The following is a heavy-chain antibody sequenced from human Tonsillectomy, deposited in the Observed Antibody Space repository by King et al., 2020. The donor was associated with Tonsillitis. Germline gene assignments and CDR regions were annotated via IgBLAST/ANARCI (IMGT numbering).Heavy chain of an antibody. V-gene: IGHV1-8*01. CDR1: GYTFTTYD. D-gene: IGHD1-1*01. Sequence: QLVQSGAEVKKPGASVKVSCKASGYTFTTYDINWVRQATGQGLEWMGLMNPNSGNTDYAQKFQGRVTLTRDTSISTAYMEVSSLGSEDTAVYYCARGPTGILDYYGMDVWGQGTTVTVSS. J-gene: IGHJ6*02. CDR2: MNPNSGNT. CDR3: ARGPTGILDYYGMDV.